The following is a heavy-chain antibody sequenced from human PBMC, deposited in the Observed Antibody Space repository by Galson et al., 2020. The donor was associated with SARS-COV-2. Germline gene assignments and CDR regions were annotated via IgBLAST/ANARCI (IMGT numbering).Heavy chain of an antibody. Sequence: GGSLRLSCAASGFNFSRSAMHWVRQAPGKGLEWVAIISYDGTSKYNSDSVKGRFTISRDNSKRTLYLQMNSLRPEDTAVYYCARETDEHTSSWFDYWGQGTLVTVSS. D-gene: IGHD2-2*01. V-gene: IGHV3-30*04. CDR2: ISYDGTSK. CDR1: GFNFSRSA. CDR3: ARETDEHTSSWFDY. J-gene: IGHJ5*01.